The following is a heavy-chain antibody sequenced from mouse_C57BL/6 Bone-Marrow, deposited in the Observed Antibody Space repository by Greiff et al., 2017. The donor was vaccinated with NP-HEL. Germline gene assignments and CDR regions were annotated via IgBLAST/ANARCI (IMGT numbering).Heavy chain of an antibody. V-gene: IGHV1-53*01. CDR2: INPSNGGT. J-gene: IGHJ4*01. Sequence: VQLQQPGTELVKPGASVKLSCKASGYTFTSYWMHWVKQRPGQGLEWIGNINPSNGGTNYNEKFKSEATLTVDKSSSTAYMQLRSLTSEDSAVYYCARGPLRLQDYYAMDYWGQGTSVTVSS. CDR1: GYTFTSYW. D-gene: IGHD1-2*01. CDR3: ARGPLRLQDYYAMDY.